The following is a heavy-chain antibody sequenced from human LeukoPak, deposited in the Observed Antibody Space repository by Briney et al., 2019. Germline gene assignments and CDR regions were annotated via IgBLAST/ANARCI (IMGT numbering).Heavy chain of an antibody. J-gene: IGHJ4*02. V-gene: IGHV3-21*01. CDR3: ARVFSGSYYGLGGDY. CDR2: ISSSSSYI. CDR1: GFTFSSYS. D-gene: IGHD1-26*01. Sequence: SGGSLRLSCAASGFTFSSYSMNWVRQAPGKGLEWVSSISSSSSYIYYADSVKGRFTISRDNAKNSLYLQMNSLRAEDTAVYYCARVFSGSYYGLGGDYWGQGTLVTVSS.